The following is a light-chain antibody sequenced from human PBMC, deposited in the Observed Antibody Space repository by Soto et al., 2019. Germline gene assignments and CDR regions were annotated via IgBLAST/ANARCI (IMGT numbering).Light chain of an antibody. CDR2: GAS. V-gene: IGKV3-15*01. CDR1: QSVSSK. J-gene: IGKJ1*01. Sequence: IVMTQSPATLSVSPWEGATLSCRASQSVSSKLAWYQQKPGQAPRLLIYGASTRATGIPARFSGSGSGTEFTLTISSLQSEDFAVYYCQQYNNWPRTFGQGTKVDI. CDR3: QQYNNWPRT.